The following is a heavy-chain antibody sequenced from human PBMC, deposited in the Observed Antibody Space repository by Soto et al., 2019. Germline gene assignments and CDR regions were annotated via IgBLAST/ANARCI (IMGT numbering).Heavy chain of an antibody. CDR3: ARAEYTSGWYFMGIDY. J-gene: IGHJ4*02. D-gene: IGHD6-19*01. Sequence: QVQLVESGGGVVQPGKSLRLSCAASGFTLSSFAMHWVRQAPGKGLEWVAVTSSDGSKEYYADSGKGRFTISRDNTKNTLYLQMNSMRADETAVFYCARAEYTSGWYFMGIDYWGQGTLVTVSS. CDR1: GFTLSSFA. CDR2: TSSDGSKE. V-gene: IGHV3-30*04.